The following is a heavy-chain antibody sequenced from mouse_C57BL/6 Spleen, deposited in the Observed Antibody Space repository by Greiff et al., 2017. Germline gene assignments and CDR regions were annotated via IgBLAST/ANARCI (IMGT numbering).Heavy chain of an antibody. CDR3: ARGGLPPDAMDY. V-gene: IGHV1-82*01. D-gene: IGHD2-10*01. CDR2: IYPGDGDT. CDR1: GYAFSSSW. J-gene: IGHJ4*01. Sequence: QVQLQQSGPELVKPGASVKISCKASGYAFSSSWMNWVKQRPGKGLEWIGRIYPGDGDTNYNGKFKGKATLTADKSSSTAYMQLSSLTSEDSAVYFCARGGLPPDAMDYWGQGTSVTVSS.